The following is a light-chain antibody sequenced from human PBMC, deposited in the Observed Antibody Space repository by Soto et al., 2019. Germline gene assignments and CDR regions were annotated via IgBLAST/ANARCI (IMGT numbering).Light chain of an antibody. V-gene: IGKV3-15*01. CDR3: QQDHNWPAYS. CDR2: GAS. J-gene: IGKJ2*01. Sequence: EIVMTQSPATLSVSPGERATLSCRASQSVSSNLAWYQQKPGQAPRLLIYGASTRATGIPARFSGSGSGKGITLTVSSLQSDEFWVCDGQQDHNWPAYSSGQ. CDR1: QSVSSN.